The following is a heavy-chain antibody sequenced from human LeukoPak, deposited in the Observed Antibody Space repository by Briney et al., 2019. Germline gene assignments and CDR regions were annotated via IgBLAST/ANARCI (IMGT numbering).Heavy chain of an antibody. CDR3: AREMGGGWSDY. J-gene: IGHJ4*02. Sequence: GGSLRLSCAASGFTFSSYSMNWVRQAPGKGLEWVANIKQDGSDKYYVDSVKGRFTISRDNAKNSLYLQMNSLRAEDTALYHCAREMGGGWSDYWGQGTLVTVSS. D-gene: IGHD6-19*01. V-gene: IGHV3-7*03. CDR2: IKQDGSDK. CDR1: GFTFSSYS.